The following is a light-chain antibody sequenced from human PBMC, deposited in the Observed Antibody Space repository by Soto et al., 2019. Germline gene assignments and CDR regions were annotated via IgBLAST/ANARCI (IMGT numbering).Light chain of an antibody. CDR3: QQYVRSPYT. V-gene: IGKV3-20*01. J-gene: IGKJ3*01. Sequence: EIVLTQSPGSLSLSPGERATLSCRASQRISSTYIAWYQQKRGQAPRLLIFGASSRATGIPDRFSGSGSVTDFSLTISRLEPEDSAVYFCQQYVRSPYTFGPGTKVDI. CDR2: GAS. CDR1: QRISSTY.